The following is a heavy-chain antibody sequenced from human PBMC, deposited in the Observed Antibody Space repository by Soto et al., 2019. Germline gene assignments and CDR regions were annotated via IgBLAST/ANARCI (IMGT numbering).Heavy chain of an antibody. CDR1: GYTFSSYG. D-gene: IGHD3-22*01. V-gene: IGHV1-18*01. CDR2: ISPYDGNT. CDR3: ARGGYYDSSGSRNYHYYGMNV. J-gene: IGHJ6*02. Sequence: ASVKVSCKASGYTFSSYGIKWVRQDPEQGLEWLGWISPYDGNTKYAQILQGRVSMTTDTSTKTAYMEVRSLRSDDTAVYYCARGGYYDSSGSRNYHYYGMNVWGQGTTVTVSS.